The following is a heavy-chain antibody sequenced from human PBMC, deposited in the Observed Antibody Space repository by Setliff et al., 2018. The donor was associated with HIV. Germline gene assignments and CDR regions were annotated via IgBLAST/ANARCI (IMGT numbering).Heavy chain of an antibody. CDR3: ARGGLYDSGGYYPPPAGRIDS. CDR1: GDSISGISYY. D-gene: IGHD3-22*01. CDR2: IFYTGST. Sequence: ASETLSLTCTVSGDSISGISYYWGWIRQPPGKGLEWIGSIFYTGSTYYNPSLKSRVTISVDTSKNQFSLKLSSVTAADTAVYYCARGGLYDSGGYYPPPAGRIDSWGPGTLVTVSS. J-gene: IGHJ4*02. V-gene: IGHV4-39*07.